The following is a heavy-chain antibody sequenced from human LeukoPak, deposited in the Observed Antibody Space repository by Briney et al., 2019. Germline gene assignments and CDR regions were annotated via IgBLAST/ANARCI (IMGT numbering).Heavy chain of an antibody. CDR1: GGSFSGYY. J-gene: IGHJ4*02. CDR3: ARDYGDYGSYYFDY. CDR2: INHSGST. Sequence: PSETLSLTCAVYGGSFSGYYWSWIRQPPGKGLEWIGEINHSGSTNYNPSLKSRVTISVDTSKNQFSLKLSSVTAADTAVYYCARDYGDYGSYYFDYWGQGTLVTVSS. V-gene: IGHV4-34*01. D-gene: IGHD4-17*01.